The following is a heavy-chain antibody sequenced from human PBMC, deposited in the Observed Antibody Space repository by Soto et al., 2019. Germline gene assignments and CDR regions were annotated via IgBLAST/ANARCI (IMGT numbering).Heavy chain of an antibody. CDR3: AKDRVESGLGEVDY. CDR2: ISYDGSNK. D-gene: IGHD3-16*01. J-gene: IGHJ4*02. V-gene: IGHV3-30*18. CDR1: GFTFSRNG. Sequence: QVQLVESGGGVVQPGRSLRLSCAASGFTFSRNGMHWVRRAPGKGLEWVGVISYDGSNKYHADSVKGRFTISRDNSKNTLYLQMNSLRADDTAVYYCAKDRVESGLGEVDYWGQGTLVTVSS.